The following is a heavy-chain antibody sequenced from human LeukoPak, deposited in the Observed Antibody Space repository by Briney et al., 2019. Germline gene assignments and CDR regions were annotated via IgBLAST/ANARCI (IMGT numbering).Heavy chain of an antibody. CDR2: INHSGST. V-gene: IGHV4-34*01. J-gene: IGHJ4*02. CDR1: GGSFSGYY. CDR3: ARVQLGYCSGGSCYLRFYFDY. D-gene: IGHD2-15*01. Sequence: PSETLSLTCAVYGGSFSGYYWSWIRQPPGKGLEWIGEINHSGSTNYNPSLKSRVPISVDTSKNQFSLKLSSVTAADTAVYYCARVQLGYCSGGSCYLRFYFDYWGQGTLVTVSS.